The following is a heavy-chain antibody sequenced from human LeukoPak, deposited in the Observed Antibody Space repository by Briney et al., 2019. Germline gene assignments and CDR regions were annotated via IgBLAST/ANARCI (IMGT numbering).Heavy chain of an antibody. D-gene: IGHD6-6*01. Sequence: PGGSLRLSCAASGFTFSSYAMSWVRPAPGKGLEWVSAISGSGGRTYYTDSVKGRFTISRDNSKNTQYLQMNSLRAEDTAVYYCAKYSWAARPWRFDYGGQGTLVTVSS. V-gene: IGHV3-23*01. CDR3: AKYSWAARPWRFDY. CDR1: GFTFSSYA. CDR2: ISGSGGRT. J-gene: IGHJ4*02.